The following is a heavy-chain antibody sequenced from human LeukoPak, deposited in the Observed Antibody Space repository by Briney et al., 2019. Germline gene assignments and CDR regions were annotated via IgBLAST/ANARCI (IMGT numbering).Heavy chain of an antibody. CDR3: VRQTVAGTSVDY. J-gene: IGHJ4*02. D-gene: IGHD6-19*01. CDR2: IYYNGNV. Sequence: SETLSLTCTVSGGSISSSSYYWGWIRQPPGKGLEWIGSIYYNGNVYSNPSLKSRVTISLDKSKNHFSLELSSVTAADTAVYYCVRQTVAGTSVDYWGQGTLVTVSS. CDR1: GGSISSSSYY. V-gene: IGHV4-39*07.